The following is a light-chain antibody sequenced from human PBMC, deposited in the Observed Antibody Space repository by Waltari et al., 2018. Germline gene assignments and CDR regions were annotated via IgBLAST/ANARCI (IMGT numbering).Light chain of an antibody. CDR3: CSYAGSSIPYV. Sequence: QSALTQPASVSGSPGQSITISCTGTSSDIGRYNLVSWYQQHPGKAPKLMIYEGSKRPSGVSNRFSGSKSGNTASLTISGLQAEDEADYCCCSYAGSSIPYVFGTGTKVTVL. CDR1: SSDIGRYNL. V-gene: IGLV2-23*01. J-gene: IGLJ1*01. CDR2: EGS.